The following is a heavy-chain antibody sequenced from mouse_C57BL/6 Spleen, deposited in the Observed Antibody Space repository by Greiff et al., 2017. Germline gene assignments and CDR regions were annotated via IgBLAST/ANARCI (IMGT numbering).Heavy chain of an antibody. V-gene: IGHV1-26*01. CDR2: INPNNGGT. CDR3: APHYDGSSYWYFDV. D-gene: IGHD1-1*01. J-gene: IGHJ1*03. CDR1: GYTFTDYY. Sequence: EVQLQQSGPELVKPGASVKISCKASGYTFTDYYMNWVKQSHGKSLEWIGDINPNNGGTSYNQKFKGKATLTVDKSSSTAYMELRSLTSEDSAVYYCAPHYDGSSYWYFDVWGTGTTVTVSS.